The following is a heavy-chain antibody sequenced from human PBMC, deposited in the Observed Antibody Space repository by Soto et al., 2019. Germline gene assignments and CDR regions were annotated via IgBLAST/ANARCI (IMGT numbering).Heavy chain of an antibody. CDR1: GGSISSGDYY. CDR2: IYYSGST. V-gene: IGHV4-30-4*01. D-gene: IGHD5-12*01. J-gene: IGHJ4*02. CDR3: ARVRVWGYIYVNVPLYYFDY. Sequence: QVQLQESGPGLVKPSQTLSLTCTVSGGSISSGDYYWSWIRQPPGKGLEWIGYIYYSGSTYYNPSRKSQVTISVDPSKNQFSLKLSSVTAADTAVYYCARVRVWGYIYVNVPLYYFDYWGQGTLVTVSS.